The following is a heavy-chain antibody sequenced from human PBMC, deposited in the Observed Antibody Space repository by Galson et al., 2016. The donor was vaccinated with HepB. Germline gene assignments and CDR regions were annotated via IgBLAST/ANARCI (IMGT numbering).Heavy chain of an antibody. D-gene: IGHD1-26*01. CDR3: ARPQREGGNYYSFDY. Sequence: SVKVSCKASGGTFSSYALSWVRQAPGQGLEWMGRIIPIFRTTNYAQKFQGRVSIAADESTSTAYMELSSLRSEDTAVYYCARPQREGGNYYSFDYWGQGTLVTVSS. CDR2: IIPIFRTT. V-gene: IGHV1-69*13. J-gene: IGHJ4*02. CDR1: GGTFSSYA.